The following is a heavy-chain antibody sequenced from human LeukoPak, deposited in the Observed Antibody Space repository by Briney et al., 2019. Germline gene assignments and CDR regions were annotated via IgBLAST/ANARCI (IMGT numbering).Heavy chain of an antibody. Sequence: SVKVSCKASGGTFSSYAISWVRQAPGQGLEWMGRIIPILGIANYAQKFQGRVTITADKSTSTAYMELSSLRSEDTAVYYCARGVIAAAGTVTNFDYWGQGTLVTVSS. J-gene: IGHJ4*02. D-gene: IGHD6-13*01. CDR2: IIPILGIA. CDR3: ARGVIAAAGTVTNFDY. CDR1: GGTFSSYA. V-gene: IGHV1-69*04.